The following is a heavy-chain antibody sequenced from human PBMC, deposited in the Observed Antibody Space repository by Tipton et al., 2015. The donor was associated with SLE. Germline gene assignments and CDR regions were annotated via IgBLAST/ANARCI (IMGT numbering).Heavy chain of an antibody. V-gene: IGHV4-34*01. D-gene: IGHD4-23*01. CDR1: GGSISSYY. J-gene: IGHJ4*02. CDR3: AREGAYYGGNSFDY. CDR2: INHSGST. Sequence: TLSLTCTVSGGSISSYYWSWIRQPPGKGLEWIGEINHSGSTNYNPSLKSRVTISVDTSKNQFSLKLSSVTAADTAVYYCAREGAYYGGNSFDYWGQGTLVTVSS.